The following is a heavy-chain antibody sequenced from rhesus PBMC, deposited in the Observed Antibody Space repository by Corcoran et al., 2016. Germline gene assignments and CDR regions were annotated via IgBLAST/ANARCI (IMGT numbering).Heavy chain of an antibody. CDR1: GGTISSGYYY. J-gene: IGHJ5-2*02. V-gene: IGHV4S12*01. CDR3: ARRDGSYYGGNSLDV. CDR2: IFSNSEST. Sequence: QVQLQESGPGVVKPSETLSLTCAVSGGTISSGYYYWSWLRPPPGKGLEWIGGIFSNSESTNYNPSLKSRVTISKDTSKNQFSLKLSSVTATDTAVYYCARRDGSYYGGNSLDVWGRGVLVTVSS. D-gene: IGHD4-4*01.